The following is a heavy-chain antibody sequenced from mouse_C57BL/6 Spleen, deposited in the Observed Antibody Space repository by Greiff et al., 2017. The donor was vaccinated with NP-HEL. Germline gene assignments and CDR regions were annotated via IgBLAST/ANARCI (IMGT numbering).Heavy chain of an antibody. J-gene: IGHJ3*01. V-gene: IGHV5-17*01. Sequence: EVQLVESGGGLVKPGGSLKLSCAASGFTFSDYGMHWVRQAPEKGLEWVAYISSGSSTIYYADTVKGRFTISRDNAKNTLFLQMTSLRSEDTAMYYCARYYGNYVGWFAYWGQGTLVTVSA. CDR3: ARYYGNYVGWFAY. CDR2: ISSGSSTI. D-gene: IGHD2-1*01. CDR1: GFTFSDYG.